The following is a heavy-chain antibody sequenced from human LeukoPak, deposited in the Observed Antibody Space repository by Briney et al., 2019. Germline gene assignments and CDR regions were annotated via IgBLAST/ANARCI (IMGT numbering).Heavy chain of an antibody. CDR1: GFTFSSYG. D-gene: IGHD2-15*01. V-gene: IGHV3-30*18. CDR2: ISYDGSNK. Sequence: PGGSLRLSCAASGFTFSSYGMHWVRQAPGEGLEWVAVISYDGSNKYYADSVKGRFTISRDNSKNTLYLQMNSLRAKDTAVYYCAKDSPNCSGGSCYIGWFDPWGQGTLVTVSS. J-gene: IGHJ5*02. CDR3: AKDSPNCSGGSCYIGWFDP.